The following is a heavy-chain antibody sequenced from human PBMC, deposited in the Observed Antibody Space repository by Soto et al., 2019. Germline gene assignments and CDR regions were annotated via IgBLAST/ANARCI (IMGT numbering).Heavy chain of an antibody. V-gene: IGHV3-23*01. CDR1: GFTFSSYA. J-gene: IGHJ4*02. CDR2: ISGGGGSA. Sequence: EVQLLESGGGLVQPGGSLRLSCAASGFTFSSYALSWVRQAPGKGLEWVSGISGGGGSAHYADSVKGRFTISRDNSKNTLYLQMNSLRAEDTAVYYCAKDRQGWIQSAFDYWGQGTLVTVSS. D-gene: IGHD5-18*01. CDR3: AKDRQGWIQSAFDY.